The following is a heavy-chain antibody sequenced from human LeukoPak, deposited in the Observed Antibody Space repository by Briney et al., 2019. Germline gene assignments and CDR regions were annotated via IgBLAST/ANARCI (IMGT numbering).Heavy chain of an antibody. CDR2: ISGSGGST. CDR1: GFTFSSYA. J-gene: IGHJ4*02. D-gene: IGHD1-7*01. CDR3: AKVKGRGYNWNYYFDY. Sequence: GGSLRLSCAASGFTFSSYAMSWVRQAPGKGLEWVSDISGSGGSTYYADSVKGRFTISRDNSKNTLYLQMNSLRAEDTAVYYCAKVKGRGYNWNYYFDYWGQGTLVTVSS. V-gene: IGHV3-23*01.